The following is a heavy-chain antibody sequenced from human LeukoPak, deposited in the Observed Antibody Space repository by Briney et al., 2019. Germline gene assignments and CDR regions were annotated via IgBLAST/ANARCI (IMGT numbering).Heavy chain of an antibody. CDR3: ARPRPSWRGWYYFDY. D-gene: IGHD2-15*01. CDR2: INHGGST. V-gene: IGHV4-34*01. J-gene: IGHJ4*02. CDR1: GGSFSGYY. Sequence: ETLSLTCAVYGGSFSGYYWSWIRQPPGKGLEWIGEINHGGSTNYNPSLKSRVTISVDTSKNQFSLKLSSVTAADTAVYYCARPRPSWRGWYYFDYWGQGTLVTVSS.